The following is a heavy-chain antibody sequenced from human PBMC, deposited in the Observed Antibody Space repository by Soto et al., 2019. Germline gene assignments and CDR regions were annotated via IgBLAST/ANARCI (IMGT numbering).Heavy chain of an antibody. J-gene: IGHJ4*02. Sequence: ASVKVSCKASGYTFTDYYLHWVRQAPGQGLEWMGWIDPKSGGTNSPQKFQDWVTVTRDTSINTAYMELSRLKSDDTAVYYCARGGRISGVYWGQGTLVTVSS. CDR3: ARGGRISGVY. V-gene: IGHV1-2*04. D-gene: IGHD1-26*01. CDR1: GYTFTDYY. CDR2: IDPKSGGT.